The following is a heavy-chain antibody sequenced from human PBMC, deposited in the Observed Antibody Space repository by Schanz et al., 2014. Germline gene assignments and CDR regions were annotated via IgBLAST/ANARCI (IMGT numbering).Heavy chain of an antibody. CDR2: IFLNDGGT. D-gene: IGHD1-26*01. CDR3: ARERPRKGDFDY. Sequence: QVQLVQSGAEVKKPGASVKASCKSSGYTFTDYYMQWVRQAPGQGLEWLGTIFLNDGGTHSAEKFQGRIIMTRDTSTSTVYLELSSLRSEDTAVYYCARERPRKGDFDYWGQGTLVTVSS. J-gene: IGHJ4*02. CDR1: GYTFTDYY. V-gene: IGHV1-46*01.